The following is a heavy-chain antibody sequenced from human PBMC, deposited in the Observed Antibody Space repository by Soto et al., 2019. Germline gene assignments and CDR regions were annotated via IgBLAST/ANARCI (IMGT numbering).Heavy chain of an antibody. CDR3: AKTMYYYDSSGSYNLYYFDY. V-gene: IGHV3-23*01. CDR1: GFTFSSYA. CDR2: ISGSGGST. D-gene: IGHD3-22*01. Sequence: LRLSCAASGFTFSSYAMSWVRQAPGKGLEWVSAISGSGGSTYYADSVKGRFTISRDNSKNTLYLQMNSLRAEDTAVYYCAKTMYYYDSSGSYNLYYFDYWGQGTLVTVSS. J-gene: IGHJ4*02.